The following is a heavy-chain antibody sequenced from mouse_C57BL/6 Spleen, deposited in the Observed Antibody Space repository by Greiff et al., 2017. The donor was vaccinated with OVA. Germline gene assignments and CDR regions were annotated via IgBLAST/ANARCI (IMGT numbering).Heavy chain of an antibody. V-gene: IGHV1-7*01. Sequence: QVQLQQSGAELAKPGASVKLSCKASGYTFTSYWMHWVKQRPGPGLEWIGYINPSSGYTKYNQKFKDKATLTADKSSSTAYMQLSSLTYEDSAVYYCARTSVDSSGYVRYFDVWGTGTTVTVSS. D-gene: IGHD3-2*02. CDR1: GYTFTSYW. CDR3: ARTSVDSSGYVRYFDV. CDR2: INPSSGYT. J-gene: IGHJ1*03.